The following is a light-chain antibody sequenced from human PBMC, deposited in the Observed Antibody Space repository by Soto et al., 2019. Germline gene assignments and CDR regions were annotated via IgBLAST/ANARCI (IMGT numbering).Light chain of an antibody. CDR3: GSYTHRRTPEV. CDR1: SSDVGGYNY. Sequence: QSALTQPASVSGSPGQSITISCTGTSSDVGGYNYVSWYQQHPGKAPKLMIYEVSNRPSGVSNRFSGSKSGNTASLTISGVQAEDEADYYCGSYTHRRTPEVFATGTKAPS. CDR2: EVS. J-gene: IGLJ1*01. V-gene: IGLV2-14*01.